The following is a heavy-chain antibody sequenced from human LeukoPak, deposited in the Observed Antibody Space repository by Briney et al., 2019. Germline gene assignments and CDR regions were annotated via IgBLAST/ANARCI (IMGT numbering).Heavy chain of an antibody. V-gene: IGHV3-23*01. CDR3: AKDSFSSR. J-gene: IGHJ4*02. CDR2: ISGSGVST. D-gene: IGHD2-2*01. CDR1: GFTFSSDS. Sequence: GGSLRLSCAAPGFTFSSDSMTWVRQAPGKGLEWVSTISGSGVSTFYADPVKGRFTISRDNSKNTLYLHMNSLSAEDTAVYYCAKDSFSSRWGQGTLVTVSS.